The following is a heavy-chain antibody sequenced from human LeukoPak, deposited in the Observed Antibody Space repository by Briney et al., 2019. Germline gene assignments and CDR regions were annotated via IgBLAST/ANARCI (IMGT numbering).Heavy chain of an antibody. CDR1: GGSISSGDYY. Sequence: TSQTLSLTCTVSGGSISSGDYYWSWIRQPPGKGLEWIGYIYYSGSTYYNPSLKSRVTISVDTSKNQFSLKLSSVTAADTAVYYCARGLVVVITTCNWYFDLWGRGTLVTVSS. CDR3: ARGLVVVITTCNWYFDL. D-gene: IGHD3-22*01. V-gene: IGHV4-30-4*01. J-gene: IGHJ2*01. CDR2: IYYSGST.